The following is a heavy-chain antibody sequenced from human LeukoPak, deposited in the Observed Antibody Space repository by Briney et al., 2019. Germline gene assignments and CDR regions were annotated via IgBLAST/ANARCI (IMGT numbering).Heavy chain of an antibody. CDR3: VRDRGGSGWYYFDY. J-gene: IGHJ4*02. CDR2: ISYNGSQT. V-gene: IGHV3-64*01. D-gene: IGHD6-19*01. CDR1: GFTFSIYA. Sequence: GGSLRLSCAAAGFTFSIYAMHWGRQAPGKGLEHVSGISYNGSQTYYGNSVKERFTISRDNAKNTVYLQMASLRVDDMAVYYCVRDRGGSGWYYFDYWGQGTLVTVSS.